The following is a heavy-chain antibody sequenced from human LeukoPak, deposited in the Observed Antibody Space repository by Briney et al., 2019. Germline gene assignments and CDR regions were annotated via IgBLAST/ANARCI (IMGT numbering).Heavy chain of an antibody. Sequence: PSETLSLTCAVSGGSISSGGYSWSWIRQPPGKGLEWIGYIYHSGSTYYNPSLKSRVTISVDRSKNQFSLKLSSVTAADTAVYYCARGFRPSDYYYDSSGDAFDIWGQGTMVTVSS. CDR1: GGSISSGGYS. V-gene: IGHV4-30-2*01. CDR3: ARGFRPSDYYYDSSGDAFDI. D-gene: IGHD3-22*01. J-gene: IGHJ3*02. CDR2: IYHSGST.